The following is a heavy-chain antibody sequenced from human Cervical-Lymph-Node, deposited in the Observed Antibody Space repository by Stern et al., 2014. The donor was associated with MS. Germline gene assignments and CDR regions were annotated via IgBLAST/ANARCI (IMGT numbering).Heavy chain of an antibody. V-gene: IGHV1-3*01. CDR1: GYNFIDHA. CDR3: ARQPDYSDFLDF. D-gene: IGHD4-11*01. J-gene: IGHJ4*02. Sequence: VQLVQSGAEVKKPGASMTISCKTSGYNFIDHAIHWVRQAPGQRLEWMLWINGGPGTTKYSQKFQGRVSFTRDKAASAAYMDLSSLSPDDTAVYYCARQPDYSDFLDFWGQGTLDTVSS. CDR2: INGGPGTT.